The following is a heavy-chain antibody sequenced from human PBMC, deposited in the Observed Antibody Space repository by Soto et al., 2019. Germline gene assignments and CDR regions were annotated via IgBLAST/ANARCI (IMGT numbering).Heavy chain of an antibody. CDR3: ARDPRSITGTTSSEDFQH. CDR2: IIPLLGIT. J-gene: IGHJ1*01. CDR1: GGTFSGYA. Sequence: QAQLMQSGAEVKKPGSSVKVSCKASGGTFSGYAINWVRQAPGQGLEWMGGIIPLLGITDYGQKFQGRITIAADESTGTAYMDLRGLRSEDTAAYYCARDPRSITGTTSSEDFQHWGHGTLVSVSS. D-gene: IGHD1-20*01. V-gene: IGHV1-69*01.